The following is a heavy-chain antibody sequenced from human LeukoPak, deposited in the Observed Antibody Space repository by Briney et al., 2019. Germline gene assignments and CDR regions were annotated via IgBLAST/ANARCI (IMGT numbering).Heavy chain of an antibody. CDR2: IYYSGST. CDR1: GGSISSSSYY. V-gene: IGHV4-39*01. Sequence: SETLSLTCTVSGGSISSSSYYWGWIRQPPGKGVEWIGSIYYSGSTYYNPSLKSRVTISVDTSKNQFSLKLSSVTAADTAVYYCARHHAPDYYGSGSYYYGWFDPWGQGTLVTVSS. D-gene: IGHD3-10*01. J-gene: IGHJ5*02. CDR3: ARHHAPDYYGSGSYYYGWFDP.